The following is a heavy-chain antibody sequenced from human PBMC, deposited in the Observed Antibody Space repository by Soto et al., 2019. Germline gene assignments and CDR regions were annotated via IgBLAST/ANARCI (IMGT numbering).Heavy chain of an antibody. CDR3: TRRGGGGSGVFMIDWVDP. Sequence: SETLSLTGDVCGGSLCSSNWWPSFRQTPGKGLEWIAEMHHSGSTNYNPSLKSRVTISPDKCKNHFFLNVASVTSADTAMYYRTRRGGGGSGVFMIDWVDPWGKGTQVTVSS. CDR1: GGSLCSSNW. V-gene: IGHV4-4*02. CDR2: MHHSGST. D-gene: IGHD3-3*01. J-gene: IGHJ5*02.